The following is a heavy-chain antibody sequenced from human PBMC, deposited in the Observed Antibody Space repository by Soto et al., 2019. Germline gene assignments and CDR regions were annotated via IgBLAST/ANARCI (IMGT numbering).Heavy chain of an antibody. CDR1: GYSFTSYW. D-gene: IGHD1-26*01. CDR3: ARRKSLLTGGLDV. Sequence: LGESLKISCKGSGYSFTSYWINWVRQMPGKGLEWMGTIDPSDSYTNYSPSFQGHVTISTDKSISTAYLQWSSLKASDTAMYYCARRKSLLTGGLDVWGQGTTVTVSS. V-gene: IGHV5-10-1*01. CDR2: IDPSDSYT. J-gene: IGHJ6*02.